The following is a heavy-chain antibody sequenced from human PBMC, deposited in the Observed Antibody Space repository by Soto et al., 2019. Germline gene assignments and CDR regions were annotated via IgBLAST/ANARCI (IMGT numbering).Heavy chain of an antibody. CDR3: AKGIPDTGGYYYYSMDV. CDR2: ISGSGGIT. J-gene: IGHJ6*02. Sequence: EVKLLDSGGGLVQTGGSLRLSCAASGFTFSSYAMGWVRQAPGKGLDWVSVISGSGGITYSADSVKGRFTISRDNSKNIMYLLMKSLRAEDTDVYYCAKGIPDTGGYYYYSMDVWGQGTAVTVSS. CDR1: GFTFSSYA. D-gene: IGHD5-18*01. V-gene: IGHV3-23*01.